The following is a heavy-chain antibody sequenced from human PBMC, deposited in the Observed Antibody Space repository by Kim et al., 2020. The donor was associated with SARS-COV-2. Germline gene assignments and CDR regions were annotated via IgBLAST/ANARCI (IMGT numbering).Heavy chain of an antibody. V-gene: IGHV1-2*02. D-gene: IGHD2-21*01. Sequence: ASVKVSCKASGYTFTGYYMHWVRQAPGQGLEWMGWINPNSGGTNYAQKFQGRVTMTRDTSISTAYMELSRLRSDDTAVYYCARDPDSPDSWFDPWGQGTLVTVSS. CDR1: GYTFTGYY. J-gene: IGHJ5*02. CDR3: ARDPDSPDSWFDP. CDR2: INPNSGGT.